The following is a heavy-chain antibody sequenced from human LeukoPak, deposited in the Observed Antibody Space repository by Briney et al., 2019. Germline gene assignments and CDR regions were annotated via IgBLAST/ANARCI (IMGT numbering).Heavy chain of an antibody. CDR1: GGSFSAYY. CDR2: IYQGGSP. CDR3: ARPIAGAGRHAFDI. D-gene: IGHD6-13*01. J-gene: IGHJ3*02. V-gene: IGHV4-34*01. Sequence: WETLSLPCGVCGGSFSAYYWSWIRQPPGKGLEWIGEIYQGGSPNYNPSLKSRVTISVDTSKNQFSLKLSSVTAAGTAVYYCARPIAGAGRHAFDIWGQGPMVTVSS.